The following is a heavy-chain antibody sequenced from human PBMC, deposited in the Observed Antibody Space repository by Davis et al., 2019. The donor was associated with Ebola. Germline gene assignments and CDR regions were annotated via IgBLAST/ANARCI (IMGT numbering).Heavy chain of an antibody. CDR2: ISGSGGST. V-gene: IGHV3-23*01. CDR1: GFTFSSYA. Sequence: GGSLRLSCAASGFTFSSYAMSWVRQAPGKGLEWVSAISGSGGSTYYADSVKGRFTISRDNAKNSLNLQMNSLRAEDTAVYYCARGGRGYCSGGSCSSGSSDYWGQGTLVTVSS. D-gene: IGHD2-15*01. J-gene: IGHJ4*02. CDR3: ARGGRGYCSGGSCSSGSSDY.